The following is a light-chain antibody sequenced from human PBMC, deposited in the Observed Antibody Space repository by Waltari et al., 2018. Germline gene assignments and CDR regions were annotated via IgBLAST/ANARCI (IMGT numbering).Light chain of an antibody. CDR2: VNTDGSH. CDR3: QSGGHGTWV. J-gene: IGLJ3*02. Sequence: QLVLTQSPSASASLGASVKLACTLSSGHSNNVIAWLQQRPEKGPRYLLKVNTDGSHNRGDDVPGRFSGSSSGAERYRTISSLQSEDEADYFCQSGGHGTWVFGGGTKLTVL. CDR1: SGHSNNV. V-gene: IGLV4-69*01.